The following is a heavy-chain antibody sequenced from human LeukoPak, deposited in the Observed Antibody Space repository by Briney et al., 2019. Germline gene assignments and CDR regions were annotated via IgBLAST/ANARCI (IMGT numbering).Heavy chain of an antibody. V-gene: IGHV4-38-2*02. CDR2: IYHSGST. CDR1: GYSISSGYY. D-gene: IGHD2-21*02. Sequence: SETLSLTCTVSGYSISSGYYWGWIRQPPGKGLEWIGSIYHSGSTYYNPSLKSRVTISVDTSKNQFSLKLSSVTAADTAVYYCARDITHIVVVTAQLLQDAFDIWGQGTMVTVSS. CDR3: ARDITHIVVVTAQLLQDAFDI. J-gene: IGHJ3*02.